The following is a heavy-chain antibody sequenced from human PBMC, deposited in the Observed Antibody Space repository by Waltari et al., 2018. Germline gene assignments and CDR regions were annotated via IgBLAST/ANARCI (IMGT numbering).Heavy chain of an antibody. D-gene: IGHD5-12*01. CDR3: ASSNSGYANY. V-gene: IGHV3-33*01. CDR2: IWYDGSNK. Sequence: QVQLVESGGGVVQPGRSLRLSCAASGFTFSSYGMHLVRQAPGKGLEWVAVIWYDGSNKYYADSVKGRFTISRDNSKNTLYLQMNSLRAEDTAVYYCASSNSGYANYWGQGTLVTVSS. J-gene: IGHJ4*02. CDR1: GFTFSSYG.